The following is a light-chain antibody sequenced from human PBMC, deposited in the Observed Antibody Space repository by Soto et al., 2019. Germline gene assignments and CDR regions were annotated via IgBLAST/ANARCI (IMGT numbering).Light chain of an antibody. V-gene: IGLV2-14*03. CDR1: SSDVGFYNY. CDR3: SSYIGSSALV. Sequence: QSALTQPASVSGSPGQSITVSCTGTSSDVGFYNYVSWYQHHPGKGPKLMIYDVSNRPSGVSNRFSGSRSGNTASLTISGLQAEDEAEYYCSSYIGSSALVFGTGTQLTVL. J-gene: IGLJ1*01. CDR2: DVS.